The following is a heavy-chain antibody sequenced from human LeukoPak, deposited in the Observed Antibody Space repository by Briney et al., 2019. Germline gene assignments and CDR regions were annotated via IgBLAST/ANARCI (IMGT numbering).Heavy chain of an antibody. V-gene: IGHV1-2*02. Sequence: PGRSLRLSCAASGFTFSSYGMHWVRQAPGQGLEWMGWMNPNTGGTKPTQKFQGRVTMTRDTSVSTAYMELTRLRSDDTAVYYCARDLYGATYRDAFDIWGQGTMVTVSS. CDR3: ARDLYGATYRDAFDI. CDR1: GFTFSSYG. J-gene: IGHJ3*02. D-gene: IGHD4/OR15-4a*01. CDR2: MNPNTGGT.